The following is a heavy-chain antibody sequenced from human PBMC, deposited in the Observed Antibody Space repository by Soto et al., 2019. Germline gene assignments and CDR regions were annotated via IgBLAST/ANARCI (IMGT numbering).Heavy chain of an antibody. D-gene: IGHD1-26*01. CDR2: IYYSGST. CDR3: AGSGSYLPFDY. V-gene: IGHV4-59*08. J-gene: IGHJ4*02. CDR1: GGSFSGYY. Sequence: PSETLSLTCAVYGGSFSGYYWTWIRQPPGKGLEWIGYIYYSGSTNYNPSLKSRVTISVDTSKNQFSLKLSSVTAADTAVYYCAGSGSYLPFDYWGQGTLVTVSS.